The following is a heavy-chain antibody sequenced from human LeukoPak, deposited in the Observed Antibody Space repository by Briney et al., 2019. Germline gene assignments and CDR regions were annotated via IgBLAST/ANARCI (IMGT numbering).Heavy chain of an antibody. Sequence: QTGGSLRLSCAASGFTFDDYAMHWVRQAPGKGLEWVSYFSSSGTAIYYADSVKGRFTMSRDSAKNSLYLQMNSLRDEDTAVYYCARSVVRGVIALDYWGQGTLVTVSS. J-gene: IGHJ4*02. CDR3: ARSVVRGVIALDY. CDR2: FSSSGTAI. V-gene: IGHV3-48*02. D-gene: IGHD3-10*01. CDR1: GFTFDDYA.